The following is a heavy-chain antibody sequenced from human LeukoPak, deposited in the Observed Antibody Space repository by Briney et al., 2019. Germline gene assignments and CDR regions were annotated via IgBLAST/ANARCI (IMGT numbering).Heavy chain of an antibody. CDR2: IYTSGST. J-gene: IGHJ3*02. Sequence: SETLSLTCTGSGGTISSYYWSWIRQPARKRLEWIGRIYTSGSTNYNPSLKSRVTMSVDTSKNQFSLKLSSVTAADTAVYYCARARYTDAFDIWGQGTMVTVSS. CDR1: GGTISSYY. V-gene: IGHV4-4*07. CDR3: ARARYTDAFDI. D-gene: IGHD1-14*01.